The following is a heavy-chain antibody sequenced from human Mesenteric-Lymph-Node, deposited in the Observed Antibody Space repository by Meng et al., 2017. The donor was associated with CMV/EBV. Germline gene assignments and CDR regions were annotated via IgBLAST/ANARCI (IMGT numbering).Heavy chain of an antibody. CDR3: TTDLAIIEP. Sequence: GGSLRLSCVASGFTFNTYGMHWARQAPGKGLEWVGRIKSKTDGGTTDYAAPVKGRFTISRDDSKNTLYLQMNSLKTEDTAVYYCTTDLAIIEPWGQGTLVTVSS. D-gene: IGHD3-10*01. CDR2: IKSKTDGGTT. J-gene: IGHJ5*02. V-gene: IGHV3-15*01. CDR1: GFTFNTYG.